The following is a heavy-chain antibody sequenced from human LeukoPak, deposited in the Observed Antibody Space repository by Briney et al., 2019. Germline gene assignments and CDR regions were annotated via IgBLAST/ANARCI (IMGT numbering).Heavy chain of an antibody. CDR3: AKAQTPYDILTGFDY. CDR1: GFTFSRYA. CDR2: ISGSGGST. V-gene: IGHV3-23*01. Sequence: RGGPLRLSCAASGFTFSRYAMSWVRQAPGKGLEWVSAISGSGGSTYYADSVKGRFTISRDNSKNTLYLQMNSLRAEDTAVCYCAKAQTPYDILTGFDYWGQGTLVTVSS. J-gene: IGHJ4*02. D-gene: IGHD3-9*01.